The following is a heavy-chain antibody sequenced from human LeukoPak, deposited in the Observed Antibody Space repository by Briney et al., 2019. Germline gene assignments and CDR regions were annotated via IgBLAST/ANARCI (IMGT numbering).Heavy chain of an antibody. Sequence: PGGSLRLSCAASGFTFSNAWMSWVRQAPGKGLEWVANIKQDGNEKYYVDSVKGRFTISRDNAKNSLYLQMNSLRAEDTAVYYCAKDHGIAAAGTGYWGQGTLVTVSS. D-gene: IGHD6-13*01. CDR3: AKDHGIAAAGTGY. CDR2: IKQDGNEK. CDR1: GFTFSNAW. V-gene: IGHV3-7*03. J-gene: IGHJ4*02.